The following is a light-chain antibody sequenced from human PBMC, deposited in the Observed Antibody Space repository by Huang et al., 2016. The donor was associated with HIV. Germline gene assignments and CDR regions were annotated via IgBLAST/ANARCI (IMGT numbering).Light chain of an antibody. CDR3: QHYNNWPPFT. CDR2: GAS. J-gene: IGKJ3*01. V-gene: IGKV3-15*01. Sequence: EVVMTQSPATLSVSPGERATLSCRASQSVSTKLAWYQHKPGQAPRLLMYGASTRSTGIPARVSGSGSGTEFTLTISSLQSEDFAVYYCQHYNNWPPFTFGPGTKVDIK. CDR1: QSVSTK.